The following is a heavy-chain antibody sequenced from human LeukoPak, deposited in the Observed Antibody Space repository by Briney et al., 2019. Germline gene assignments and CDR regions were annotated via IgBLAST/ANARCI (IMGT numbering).Heavy chain of an antibody. Sequence: SETLSLTCTFSGGSISSYYWSWIRQPPGKGLEWIGYIYYSGSTNYNPSLKSRVTISLDTSKNQFSPKLSSVTAADTAVYYCAREGTDQYYYYYMDVWGKGTTVTVSS. V-gene: IGHV4-59*01. D-gene: IGHD3-10*01. CDR2: IYYSGST. CDR3: AREGTDQYYYYYMDV. CDR1: GGSISSYY. J-gene: IGHJ6*03.